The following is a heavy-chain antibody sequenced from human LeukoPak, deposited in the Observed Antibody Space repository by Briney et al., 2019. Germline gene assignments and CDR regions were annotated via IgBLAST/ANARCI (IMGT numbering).Heavy chain of an antibody. V-gene: IGHV3-30*18. J-gene: IGHJ4*02. CDR1: GFTFSSYG. D-gene: IGHD2-21*02. Sequence: PGGSLRLSCAASGFTFSSYGLHWVRQAPGEGLDWVAVISSDGSKQYYADSAKGRFSISRDNSKSTLYLQMNSLRAEDTAVYYCAKDYCGGDCYPDYWGQGTLVTVSS. CDR2: ISSDGSKQ. CDR3: AKDYCGGDCYPDY.